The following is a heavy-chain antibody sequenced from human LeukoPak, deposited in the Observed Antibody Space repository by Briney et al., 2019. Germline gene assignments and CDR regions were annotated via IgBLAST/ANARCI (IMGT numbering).Heavy chain of an antibody. CDR1: GGSISSGSYY. V-gene: IGHV4-61*02. CDR3: AREEQYGSSPNY. D-gene: IGHD1/OR15-1a*01. CDR2: IYTSGST. Sequence: SETLSLTCTVSGGSISSGSYYWSWIRQPAGKGLEWIGRIYTSGSTNYNPSLKSRVTISVDTSKNQFSLKLSSVTAADTAVYYCAREEQYGSSPNYWGQGTLVTVSS. J-gene: IGHJ4*02.